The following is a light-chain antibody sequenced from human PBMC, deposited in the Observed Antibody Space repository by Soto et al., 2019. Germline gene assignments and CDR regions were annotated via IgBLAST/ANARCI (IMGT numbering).Light chain of an antibody. CDR2: GNN. CDR3: QSYDSSLSGSV. Sequence: QSVLTQPPSVSGAPGQRVTISCTGSNSNIGAGYDVHWYQQFPGTAPKLLISGNNSRPSGVPDRFSGSKSGTSASLAISGLQAEDEADYYCQSYDSSLSGSVFGGGTQLTVL. V-gene: IGLV1-40*01. CDR1: NSNIGAGYD. J-gene: IGLJ7*01.